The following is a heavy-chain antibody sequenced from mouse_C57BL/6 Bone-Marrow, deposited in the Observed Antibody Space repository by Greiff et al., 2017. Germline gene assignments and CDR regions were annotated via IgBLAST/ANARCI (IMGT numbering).Heavy chain of an antibody. CDR2: IDPNSGGI. J-gene: IGHJ3*01. CDR3: ARGLRFAY. CDR1: GYTFTSYW. Sequence: QQSCKASGYTFTSYWMHWVKQRPGRGLEWIGRIDPNSGGIKYNEKFKSKATLTVDKPSSTAYMQLSSLTSEDSAVYYCARGLRFAYWGQGTLVTVSA. V-gene: IGHV1-72*01.